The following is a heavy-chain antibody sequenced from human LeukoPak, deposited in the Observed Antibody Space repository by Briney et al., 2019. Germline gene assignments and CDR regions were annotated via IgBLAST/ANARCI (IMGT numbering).Heavy chain of an antibody. V-gene: IGHV3-30*18. J-gene: IGHJ4*02. Sequence: GGSLRLSCAASGFIYRSYAMRWVRQAPGKGLEWVAVISYDGSNKYYADSVKGRFTISRDNSKNTLYLQMNSLRAEDTAVYYCAKDIAARPGDYWGQGTLVTVSS. D-gene: IGHD6-6*01. CDR2: ISYDGSNK. CDR1: GFIYRSYA. CDR3: AKDIAARPGDY.